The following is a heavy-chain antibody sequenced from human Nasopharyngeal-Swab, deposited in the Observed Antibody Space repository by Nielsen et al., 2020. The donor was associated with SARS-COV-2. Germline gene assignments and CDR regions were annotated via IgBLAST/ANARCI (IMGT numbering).Heavy chain of an antibody. CDR1: EGTSRSYG. CDR3: ARLPGIAATGRERYYYYYMDV. V-gene: IGHV1-69*13. CDR2: ISPIFGTA. Sequence: SVEVCCKDTEGTSRSYGISGERQATGQGLERMGGISPIFGTANYAQKFQGRVTITADESTSTDYMELSSLRPEDTAVYYCARLPGIAATGRERYYYYYMDVWGKGTTVTVSS. J-gene: IGHJ6*03. D-gene: IGHD6-13*01.